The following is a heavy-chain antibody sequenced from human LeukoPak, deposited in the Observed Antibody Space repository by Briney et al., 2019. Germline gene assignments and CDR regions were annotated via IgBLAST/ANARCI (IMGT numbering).Heavy chain of an antibody. J-gene: IGHJ5*02. Sequence: PSETLSLTCAVYGGSFSGYYWSWIRQPPGKGLEWIGEINHSGSTNYNPSLKSRVTISVDTSKNQFSLKLSSVTAADTAVYYCARGIYDYVWGSYRPNWFDPWGQGTLVTVSS. CDR1: GGSFSGYY. CDR3: ARGIYDYVWGSYRPNWFDP. V-gene: IGHV4-34*01. D-gene: IGHD3-16*02. CDR2: INHSGST.